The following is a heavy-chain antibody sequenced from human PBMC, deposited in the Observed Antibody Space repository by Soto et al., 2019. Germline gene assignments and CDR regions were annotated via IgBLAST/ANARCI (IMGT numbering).Heavy chain of an antibody. D-gene: IGHD3-9*01. Sequence: SETLSLTCPVSSDSMTSYYWTWIRQPPGKGLECIGYIYHSGITNYDPSLKSRVTISLDTSKNQFSLRLSSVTAADTAVYYCARMSLFYFFDSWGQGTLVTVSS. CDR1: SDSMTSYY. CDR3: ARMSLFYFFDS. CDR2: IYHSGIT. J-gene: IGHJ4*01. V-gene: IGHV4-59*01.